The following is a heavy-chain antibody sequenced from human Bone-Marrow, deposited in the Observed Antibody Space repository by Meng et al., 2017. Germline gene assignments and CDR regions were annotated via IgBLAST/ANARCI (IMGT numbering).Heavy chain of an antibody. V-gene: IGHV4-31*03. Sequence: QVQLRAPGLGLVKPSPTLSLTCTVSGGSNSSGNHYWGWIRQHPGKGLEYIGYIYYSGSTYYNPSLKSRVIISVDTSKNQFSLRLNSVTAADTAVYYCASLYGDSSVWYLDLWGRGTLVTVSS. J-gene: IGHJ2*01. CDR1: GGSNSSGNHY. CDR2: IYYSGST. D-gene: IGHD4-17*01. CDR3: ASLYGDSSVWYLDL.